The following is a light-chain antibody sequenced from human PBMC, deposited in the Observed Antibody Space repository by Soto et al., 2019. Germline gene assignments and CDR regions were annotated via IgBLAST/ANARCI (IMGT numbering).Light chain of an antibody. Sequence: DIAMTQSPHYLPLSLGERATINCKSSQSVLYTSNNKNYLAWYQQKPGQSPKLLIYWASTRESGVPDRFSGSGSGTDFTLTISSLQAEDVAVYYCQQYYSNPRTFGQGTKV. CDR3: QQYYSNPRT. V-gene: IGKV4-1*01. J-gene: IGKJ1*01. CDR2: WAS. CDR1: QSVLYTSNNKNY.